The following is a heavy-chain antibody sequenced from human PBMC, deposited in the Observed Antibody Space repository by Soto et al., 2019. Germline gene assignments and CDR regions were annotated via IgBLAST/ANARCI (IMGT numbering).Heavy chain of an antibody. CDR3: ARGEGIRSGWYHYFDY. D-gene: IGHD6-19*01. CDR1: GGSISSYY. Sequence: SETLSLTCTVSGGSISSYYWSWIRQPPGKGLEWIGYIYCSGNTNYNPSLKSRVTISVDTSKNQFSLKLSSVTAADTAVYYCARGEGIRSGWYHYFDYWGQGTLVTVSS. CDR2: IYCSGNT. V-gene: IGHV4-59*01. J-gene: IGHJ4*02.